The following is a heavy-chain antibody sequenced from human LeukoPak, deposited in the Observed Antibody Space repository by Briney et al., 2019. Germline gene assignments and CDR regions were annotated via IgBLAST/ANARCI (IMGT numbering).Heavy chain of an antibody. J-gene: IGHJ4*02. D-gene: IGHD3-22*01. CDR1: GFTFSSYA. CDR2: ISGSGGST. V-gene: IGHV3-23*01. Sequence: GGSLRLSYAASGFTFSSYAMSWVRQAPGKGLEWVSAISGSGGSTYYADSVKGRFTISRENSKNTLYLQMNSLRAEDTAVYYCPKDYAGNYYDSSGYPRYFDYWGQGTLVTVSS. CDR3: PKDYAGNYYDSSGYPRYFDY.